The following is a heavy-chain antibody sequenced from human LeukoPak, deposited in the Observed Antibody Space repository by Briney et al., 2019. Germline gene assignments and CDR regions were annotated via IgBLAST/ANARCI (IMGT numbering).Heavy chain of an antibody. J-gene: IGHJ3*02. CDR1: GGSFSSGDYS. V-gene: IGHV4-61*02. Sequence: PSQTLSLTCTVSGGSFSSGDYSWNWIRQPAGQGLEWIGRLFSSGTTNYNPSLKSRVTISGDTSNNQFSLKLTSVTAADTAVYYCARDLGPRASDYDSTGGAFDIWGQGTMVTVSS. CDR2: LFSSGTT. D-gene: IGHD3-22*01. CDR3: ARDLGPRASDYDSTGGAFDI.